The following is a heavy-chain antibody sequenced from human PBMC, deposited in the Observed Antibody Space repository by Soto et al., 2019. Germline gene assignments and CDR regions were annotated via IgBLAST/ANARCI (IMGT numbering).Heavy chain of an antibody. V-gene: IGHV3-23*05. CDR3: ARVAGQTWFGPFGGFEP. Sequence: PGGSLRLSCAVSGFTFSNYAMTWVRQAPGKGLAWVSTINTGGISTYYTDSVKGRCTISRDNSRSTLYLQIDSLRAEDTAIYYCARVAGQTWFGPFGGFEPWGKGTLVTVSA. J-gene: IGHJ5*02. CDR2: INTGGIST. D-gene: IGHD3-10*01. CDR1: GFTFSNYA.